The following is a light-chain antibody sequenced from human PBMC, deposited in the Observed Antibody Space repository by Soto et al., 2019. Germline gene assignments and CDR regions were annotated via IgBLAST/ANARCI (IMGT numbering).Light chain of an antibody. V-gene: IGKV1-5*03. CDR2: KAS. CDR3: HQYDTSPRT. Sequence: IQMTQSPSTLPASVGDRVTITCRASQSISSWLAWYQQKPGKAPKLLIYKASSLESGVPSRFSGSGSGTEFTLTISSLQPDDFATYYCHQYDTSPRTFGQGTKVDI. CDR1: QSISSW. J-gene: IGKJ1*01.